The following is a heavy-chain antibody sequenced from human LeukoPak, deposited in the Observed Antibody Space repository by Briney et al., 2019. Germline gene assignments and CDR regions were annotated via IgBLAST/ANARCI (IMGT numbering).Heavy chain of an antibody. J-gene: IGHJ4*02. D-gene: IGHD5-12*01. Sequence: PGGSLRLSCAASGFTFSSYSMNWVRQAPGKGLEWVSYISGSGYTIYYAASVKGRFTISRDNAKNSLYLQMNSLRAEDTAVYYCARSTGYGGYAYGGQGTLVTVSS. CDR3: ARSTGYGGYAY. CDR2: ISGSGYTI. CDR1: GFTFSSYS. V-gene: IGHV3-48*01.